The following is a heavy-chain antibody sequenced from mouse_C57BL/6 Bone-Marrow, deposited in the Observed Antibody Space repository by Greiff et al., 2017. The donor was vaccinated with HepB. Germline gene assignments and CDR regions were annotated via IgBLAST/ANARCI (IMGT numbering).Heavy chain of an antibody. Sequence: EVQRVESGGGLVKPGGSLKLSCAASGFTFSDYGMHWVRQVPEKGLEWVAYISSGSSTIYYADTVKGRFTISRDNAKNTLFLQMTSLRSEDTAMYYCARGRTVGAYWGQGTLVTVSA. J-gene: IGHJ3*01. CDR2: ISSGSSTI. V-gene: IGHV5-17*01. CDR3: ARGRTVGAY. D-gene: IGHD1-1*01. CDR1: GFTFSDYG.